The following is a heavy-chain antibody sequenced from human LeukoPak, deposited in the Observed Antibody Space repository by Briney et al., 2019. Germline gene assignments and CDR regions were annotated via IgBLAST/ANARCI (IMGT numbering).Heavy chain of an antibody. CDR1: GFTFSSYS. CDR3: ARDPSGAHYDSSGYQGYYYYYMDV. V-gene: IGHV3-21*04. Sequence: GGSLRLSRAASGFTFSSYSMNWVRQAPGKGLEWVSFITSSSTYIYYADSEKGRFTISRDNAKNSLYLQMNSLRAEDTAVYYCARDPSGAHYDSSGYQGYYYYYMDVWGKGTTVTISS. CDR2: ITSSSTYI. J-gene: IGHJ6*03. D-gene: IGHD3-22*01.